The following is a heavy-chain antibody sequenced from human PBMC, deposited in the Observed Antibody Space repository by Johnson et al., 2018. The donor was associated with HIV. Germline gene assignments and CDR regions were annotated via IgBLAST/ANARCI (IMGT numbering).Heavy chain of an antibody. J-gene: IGHJ3*02. CDR1: AFTFDDYG. V-gene: IGHV3-20*04. CDR3: ARNYGSGTYFCNEAFDM. D-gene: IGHD3-10*01. CDR2: INWNGEST. Sequence: VQLVESGGGLVKPGGSLRLSCAASAFTFDDYGMSWVRQGPGKGPEWVSGINWNGESTGYAESVKGRFTIFRDNAKNSTYLEMNSLRVEDTALYYCARNYGSGTYFCNEAFDMWGQGTRVIVSS.